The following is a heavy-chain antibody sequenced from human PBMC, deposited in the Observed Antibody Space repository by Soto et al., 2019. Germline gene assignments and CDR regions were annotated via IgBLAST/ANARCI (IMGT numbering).Heavy chain of an antibody. D-gene: IGHD5-18*01. CDR3: ARDGSTSWYSYDYHGMDV. V-gene: IGHV3-7*05. J-gene: IGHJ6*02. CDR1: GSPFRPSC. CDR2: INLDGSEK. Sequence: EVQLVESGGGLVQPGGSLKPPWAASGSPFRPSCLSWVRQVPGKGLEWVANINLDGSEKNKVNLGKGGFTISRDNARNSLYLQMSSLRAEDTALYYCARDGSTSWYSYDYHGMDVWGQGTTVTVSS.